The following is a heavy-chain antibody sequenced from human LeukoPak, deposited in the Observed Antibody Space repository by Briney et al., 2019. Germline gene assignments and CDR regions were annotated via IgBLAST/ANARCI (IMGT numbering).Heavy chain of an antibody. V-gene: IGHV3-21*01. CDR2: ISSSSSYI. Sequence: GGSLRLSCAASGFTFSSYSMNWVRQAPGKGLEWVSSISSSSSYIYYADSGKGRFTISRDNAKNSLYLQMNSLRAEDTAVYYCARVDSSSLSFDYWGQGTLVTVSS. D-gene: IGHD6-6*01. J-gene: IGHJ4*02. CDR1: GFTFSSYS. CDR3: ARVDSSSLSFDY.